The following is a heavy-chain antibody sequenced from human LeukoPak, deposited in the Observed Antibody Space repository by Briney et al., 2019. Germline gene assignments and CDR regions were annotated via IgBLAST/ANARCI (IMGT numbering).Heavy chain of an antibody. Sequence: PSETLSLTCTISGGSASDYYWSWIRQSPGKGLEWIGYIYHTGSTSYSPSLKSRVTISADTSQNQFSLKLSSVTAADTAVYYCARRRRRGAARPIPGWYDYWGQGTLVTVSS. CDR2: IYHTGST. D-gene: IGHD6-6*01. J-gene: IGHJ4*02. CDR1: GGSASDYY. CDR3: ARRRRRGAARPIPGWYDY. V-gene: IGHV4-59*02.